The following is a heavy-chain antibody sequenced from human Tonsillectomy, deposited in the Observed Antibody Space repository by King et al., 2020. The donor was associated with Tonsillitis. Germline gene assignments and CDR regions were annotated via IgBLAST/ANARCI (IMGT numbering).Heavy chain of an antibody. CDR2: INPDGSEE. CDR1: GFTFSSYW. Sequence: VQLVESGGGLVQPGGSLRLSCTASGFTFSSYWMSWVRQAPGKGLEYVANINPDGSEEYYVDSVKGRFTISRDNGKNSLYLQMHSLRPEDTAVYYCAGDGRLLFYWGQGTLVTVSS. V-gene: IGHV3-7*01. J-gene: IGHJ4*02. D-gene: IGHD1-26*01. CDR3: AGDGRLLFY.